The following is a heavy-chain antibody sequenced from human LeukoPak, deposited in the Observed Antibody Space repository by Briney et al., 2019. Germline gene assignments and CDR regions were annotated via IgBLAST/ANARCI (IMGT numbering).Heavy chain of an antibody. CDR3: ARYVVLTVTTGDKLGYFDY. CDR1: GGSISSGNYY. J-gene: IGHJ4*02. Sequence: PSETLSLTCTVSGGSISSGNYYWGWIRQPPGKGLEWIGSIYYSGSTYYNPSLKSRVTISVDTSKNQFSLKLNSVTAGDTAVYYCARYVVLTVTTGDKLGYFDYWGQGTLVTVSS. CDR2: IYYSGST. D-gene: IGHD4-17*01. V-gene: IGHV4-39*01.